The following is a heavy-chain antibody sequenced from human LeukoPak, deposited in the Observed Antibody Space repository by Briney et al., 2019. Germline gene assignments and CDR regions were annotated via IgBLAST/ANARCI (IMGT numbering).Heavy chain of an antibody. J-gene: IGHJ3*02. CDR2: IYYSGNT. V-gene: IGHV4-39*01. CDR1: GASISTYY. Sequence: ASETLSLTCNVAGASISTYYWGWIRQSPGKGLEWIGSIYYSGNTYYNPSLKSRVTISVDTSKNQFSQKLSSVTAADTAVYYCARGDYYYDSTDLGAFDIWGQGTMVTVSS. D-gene: IGHD3-22*01. CDR3: ARGDYYYDSTDLGAFDI.